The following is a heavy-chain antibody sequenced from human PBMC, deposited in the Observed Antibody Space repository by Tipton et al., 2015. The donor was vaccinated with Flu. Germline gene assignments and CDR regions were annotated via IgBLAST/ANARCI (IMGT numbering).Heavy chain of an antibody. J-gene: IGHJ4*02. CDR2: NLHSGGK. D-gene: IGHD3-3*01. V-gene: IGHV4-31*03. Sequence: TLSLTCSVSGVSIGSGDYYWTWIRQVPGKGLEWLGYNLHSGGKYYNPSLESRIIISVDTAKNQFSLKLTSVTAADTAIYYCATTSRISIFGLPRGGSSAFWGQGILVTVSS. CDR3: ATTSRISIFGLPRGGSSAF. CDR1: GVSIGSGDYY.